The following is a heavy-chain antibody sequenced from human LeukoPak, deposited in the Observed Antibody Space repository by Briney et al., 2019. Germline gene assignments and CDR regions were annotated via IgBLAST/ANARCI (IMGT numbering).Heavy chain of an antibody. CDR2: HYYSGST. Sequence: SETLSLTCTVSGGSVSSGSYYWTWLRQPPGKGLEWIGHHYYSGSTNYNPSLKSRVTISKDTSKNQFSLKVTSVTAADTAVYYCARDVVGATYFQLWGQDALVTVSS. V-gene: IGHV4-61*01. J-gene: IGHJ1*01. D-gene: IGHD1-26*01. CDR3: ARDVVGATYFQL. CDR1: GGSVSSGSYY.